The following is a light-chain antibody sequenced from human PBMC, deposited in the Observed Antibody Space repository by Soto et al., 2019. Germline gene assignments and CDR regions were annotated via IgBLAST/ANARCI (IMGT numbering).Light chain of an antibody. J-gene: IGLJ1*01. V-gene: IGLV2-8*01. CDR1: SSDVGGYNY. CDR2: EVS. CDR3: SSYAGSNNLV. Sequence: QSVLTQPPSASASPGQTVTISCTGTSSDVGGYNYVSWYQQHPGKAPKLMIYEVSKRPSGVPDRFSGSKSGNTASLTVSGLQAEDEADYYCSSYAGSNNLVFGTGTKVTVL.